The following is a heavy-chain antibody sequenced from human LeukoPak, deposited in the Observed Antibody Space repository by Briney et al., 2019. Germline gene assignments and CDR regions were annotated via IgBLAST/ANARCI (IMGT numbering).Heavy chain of an antibody. D-gene: IGHD6-19*01. CDR3: AREYTLYRSGWFLDY. V-gene: IGHV4-39*07. J-gene: IGHJ4*02. Sequence: SETLSLTCTVSGGSISSYYWGWIRQPPGKGLEWIGSIYYSGSTYYNPSLKSRVTISVDTSKNQFSLKLSSVTAADTAVYYCAREYTLYRSGWFLDYWGQGTVVTVSS. CDR1: GGSISSYY. CDR2: IYYSGST.